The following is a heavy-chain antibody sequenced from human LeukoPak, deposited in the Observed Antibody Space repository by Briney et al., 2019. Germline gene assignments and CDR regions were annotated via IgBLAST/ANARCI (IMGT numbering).Heavy chain of an antibody. CDR2: ISAYNGNT. CDR3: AREISVAAPHYYGMDV. D-gene: IGHD6-19*01. J-gene: IGHJ6*02. V-gene: IGHV1-18*01. CDR1: GYTFTSYG. Sequence: ASVKVSCKASGYTFTSYGISWVRQAPGQGLEWMGWISAYNGNTNYAQKLQGRVTMTTDTSTSTAYMELRSLRSDDTAKYYCAREISVAAPHYYGMDVWGQGTTVTVSS.